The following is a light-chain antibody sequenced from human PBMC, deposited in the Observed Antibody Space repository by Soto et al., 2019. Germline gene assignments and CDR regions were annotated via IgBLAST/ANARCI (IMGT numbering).Light chain of an antibody. CDR3: ATWDDNLSGVV. V-gene: IGLV1-47*01. Sequence: QSVLTQPPSVSGNPGQRVTISCSGSNSNIGYNSVYWYQQLPGTAPKLLIYRSHERPSGVPDRFSGSKSGTSASLAISGLRSEDEADYSCATWDDNLSGVVFGGGTKLTVL. CDR1: NSNIGYNS. J-gene: IGLJ3*02. CDR2: RSH.